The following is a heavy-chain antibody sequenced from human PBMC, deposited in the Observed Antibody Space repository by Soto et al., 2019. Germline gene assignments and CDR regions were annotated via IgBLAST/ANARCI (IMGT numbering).Heavy chain of an antibody. CDR3: AKDHYYDGSGYFDY. D-gene: IGHD3-22*01. V-gene: IGHV1-8*01. CDR2: MNPYSGGT. J-gene: IGHJ4*02. CDR1: GYTFTSYD. Sequence: ASVKVSCKASGYTFTSYDINWVRQATGQGLEWMGWMNPYSGGTGYAQNFQGRVTMTRSTSISTAYMELSSLRAEDTAVYYCAKDHYYDGSGYFDYWGQGTLVTVSS.